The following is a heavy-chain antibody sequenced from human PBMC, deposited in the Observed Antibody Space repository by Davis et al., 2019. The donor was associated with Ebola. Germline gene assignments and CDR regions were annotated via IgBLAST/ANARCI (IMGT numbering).Heavy chain of an antibody. CDR3: ARHGNRSGYYSWLDP. V-gene: IGHV4-59*08. J-gene: IGHJ5*02. D-gene: IGHD3-22*01. CDR2: IYYSGST. CDR1: GGSFSGYY. Sequence: SETLSLTCAVYGGSFSGYYWSWIRQPPGKGLEWIGYIYYSGSTNYNPSLKSRVTISVDTSKNQFSLKLSSVTAADTAVYYCARHGNRSGYYSWLDPWGQGTLVTVSS.